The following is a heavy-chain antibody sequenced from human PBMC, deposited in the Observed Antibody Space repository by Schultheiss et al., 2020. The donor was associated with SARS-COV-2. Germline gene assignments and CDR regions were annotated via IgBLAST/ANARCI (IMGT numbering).Heavy chain of an antibody. V-gene: IGHV3-30-3*01. CDR3: ARDLPPHDY. Sequence: GESLKISCAASGFTFSTFAMHWVRQAPGKGLEWLTLISYDSTNIHYADSVKGRFTISRDNSKNTLYLQMNSLRPEDTAIYYCARDLPPHDYWGQGTLVTVSS. CDR2: ISYDSTNI. CDR1: GFTFSTFA. J-gene: IGHJ4*02.